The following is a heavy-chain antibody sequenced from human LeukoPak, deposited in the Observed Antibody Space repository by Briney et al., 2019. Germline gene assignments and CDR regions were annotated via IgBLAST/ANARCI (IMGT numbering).Heavy chain of an antibody. J-gene: IGHJ5*02. V-gene: IGHV1-69*05. Sequence: SVKVSCKASGGTFSSYAISWVRQAPGQGLEWMGRIIPIFGTANYAQKFQGRVTITTDESTSTAYMELSSLRVEDTAVYYCATVHPHYGDYEVFWFDPCGQGTLVTVSS. CDR3: ATVHPHYGDYEVFWFDP. CDR2: IIPIFGTA. CDR1: GGTFSSYA. D-gene: IGHD4-17*01.